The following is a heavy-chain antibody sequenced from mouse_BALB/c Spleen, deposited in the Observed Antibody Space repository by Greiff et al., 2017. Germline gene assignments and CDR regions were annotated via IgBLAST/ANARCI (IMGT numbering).Heavy chain of an antibody. Sequence: QVQLQQSGAELVKPGASVKLSCKASGYTFTSYYMYWVKQRPGQGLEWIGGINPSNGGTNFNEKFKSKATLTVDKSSSTAYMQLSSLTSEDSAVYYCTPDYAWFAYWGQGTLVTVSA. CDR2: INPSNGGT. D-gene: IGHD1-1*01. CDR3: TPDYAWFAY. J-gene: IGHJ3*01. V-gene: IGHV1S81*02. CDR1: GYTFTSYY.